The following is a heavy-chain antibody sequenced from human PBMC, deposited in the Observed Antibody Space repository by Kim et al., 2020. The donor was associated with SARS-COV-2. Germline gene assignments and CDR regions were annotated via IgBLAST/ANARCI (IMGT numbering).Heavy chain of an antibody. D-gene: IGHD1-26*01. CDR3: TTGAGVGVYSFDY. V-gene: IGHV3-15*01. Sequence: GGSLRLSCTASGFSFTNIWMSWVRQAPGKGLEWVGRIKSNTAGGTTDYAAPVRGRFTFSRDDSENTLYLQMNSLRTEDTAVYYCTTGAGVGVYSFDYWGHGTLVTVSS. CDR2: IKSNTAGGTT. CDR1: GFSFTNIW. J-gene: IGHJ4*01.